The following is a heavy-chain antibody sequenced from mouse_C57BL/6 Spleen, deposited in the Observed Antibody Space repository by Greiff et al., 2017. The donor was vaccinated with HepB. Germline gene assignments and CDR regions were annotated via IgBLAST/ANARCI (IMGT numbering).Heavy chain of an antibody. D-gene: IGHD2-3*01. CDR1: GYTFTDYN. V-gene: IGHV1-18*01. CDR2: INPNNGGT. J-gene: IGHJ4*01. Sequence: VQLQQSGPELVKPGASVKIPCKASGYTFTDYNMDWVKQSHGKSLEWIGDINPNNGGTIYNQKFKGKATLTVDKSSITAYMELRSLTSEDTAVYYCARGGYYGYYAMDYWGQGTSVTVSS. CDR3: ARGGYYGYYAMDY.